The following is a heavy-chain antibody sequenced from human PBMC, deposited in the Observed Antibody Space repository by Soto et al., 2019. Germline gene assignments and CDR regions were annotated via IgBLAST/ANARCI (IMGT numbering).Heavy chain of an antibody. CDR1: GGAFSCYY. J-gene: IGHJ6*02. Sequence: PAETLSLTCAVYGGAFSCYYWSWIRQPPGKGLEWIGEINHSGGTNYNPSLKSRGTISVDTSKNQFSLKLSSVTAADTDVYYCARGTSDSVWGSYRYYSYGMDLWGQGTPVTVSS. CDR2: INHSGGT. CDR3: ARGTSDSVWGSYRYYSYGMDL. V-gene: IGHV4-34*01. D-gene: IGHD3-16*02.